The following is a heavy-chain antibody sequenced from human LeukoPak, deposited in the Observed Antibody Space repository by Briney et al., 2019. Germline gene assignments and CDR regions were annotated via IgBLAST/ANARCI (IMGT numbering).Heavy chain of an antibody. D-gene: IGHD4-17*01. CDR1: GGTYSSYA. J-gene: IGHJ4*02. Sequence: SVKVSCKASGGTYSSYAISWVRQVPGQGLEWMGGIIPIFGTANYAQKFQGRVTITADKSTSTAYMELSSLRSEDTAVYYCARGPPTVPNFDYWGQGTLVTVSS. CDR2: IIPIFGTA. CDR3: ARGPPTVPNFDY. V-gene: IGHV1-69*06.